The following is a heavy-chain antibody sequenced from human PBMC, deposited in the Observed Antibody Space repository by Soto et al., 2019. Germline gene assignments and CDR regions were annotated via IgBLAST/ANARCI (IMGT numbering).Heavy chain of an antibody. CDR2: ASFDGSNT. Sequence: QVQLVESGGGVVQPGRSLRLSCAASGFTFTNYGLHWVRQAPGKGLEWVAVASFDGSNTYYADSVKGRFTISRDNSINTLFLLMTRLRVEDTAVYFCARDREDVVVPAARGYHYGMDVWGQGTTVTVSS. CDR3: ARDREDVVVPAARGYHYGMDV. J-gene: IGHJ6*02. V-gene: IGHV3-30-3*01. D-gene: IGHD2-2*01. CDR1: GFTFTNYG.